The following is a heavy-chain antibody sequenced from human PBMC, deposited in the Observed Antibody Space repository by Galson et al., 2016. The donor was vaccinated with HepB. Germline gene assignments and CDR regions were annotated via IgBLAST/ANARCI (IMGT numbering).Heavy chain of an antibody. CDR2: ISYDGSNK. J-gene: IGHJ4*02. Sequence: SLRLSCAASGFTFSSYGMHWVRQAPGKGLEWVAFISYDGSNKKYADSVKGRLTISRDNSKKKLYLQMNSLRAEDTAVYYCAKDGRIYCSSASCHDHFHYWGQGTLVTVSS. D-gene: IGHD2-2*01. V-gene: IGHV3-30*18. CDR1: GFTFSSYG. CDR3: AKDGRIYCSSASCHDHFHY.